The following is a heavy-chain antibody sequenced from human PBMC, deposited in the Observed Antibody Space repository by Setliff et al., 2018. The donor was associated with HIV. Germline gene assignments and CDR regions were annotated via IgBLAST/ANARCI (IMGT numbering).Heavy chain of an antibody. D-gene: IGHD1-26*01. V-gene: IGHV4-59*11. CDR2: VYYRGDT. J-gene: IGHJ3*02. Sequence: SETLSLTCTVSGDSMRNQYWSWIRQSPGKGLEWIGSVYYRGDTHYNPSLKSRVTISADTSKNQFSLNLYSVTAADTAVYYCARLDDSGSYYENAFDMWGQGTRVT. CDR1: GDSMRNQY. CDR3: ARLDDSGSYYENAFDM.